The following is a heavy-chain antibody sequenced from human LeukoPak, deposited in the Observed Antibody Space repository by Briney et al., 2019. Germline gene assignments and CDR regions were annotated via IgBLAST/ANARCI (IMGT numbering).Heavy chain of an antibody. Sequence: GGSLRLSCAASGFTSSTYWMSWVRQAQRKGLEWVANIKQDGSEKYYVDSVKGRFTISRDNAKNSLYLQMNSLRAEDTAVYYCARDRGSSGWYEFDYWGQGTLVTVSS. CDR1: GFTSSTYW. V-gene: IGHV3-7*01. J-gene: IGHJ4*02. D-gene: IGHD6-19*01. CDR3: ARDRGSSGWYEFDY. CDR2: IKQDGSEK.